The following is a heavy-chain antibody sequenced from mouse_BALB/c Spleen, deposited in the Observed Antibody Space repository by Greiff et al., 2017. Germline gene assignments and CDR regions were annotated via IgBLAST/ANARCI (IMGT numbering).Heavy chain of an antibody. V-gene: IGHV5-17*02. J-gene: IGHJ4*01. CDR1: GFTFSSFG. CDR2: ISSGSSTI. Sequence: EVQVVESGGGLVQPGGSRKLSCAASGFTFSSFGMNWVRQAPEKGLEWVAYISSGSSTIYYADTVKGRFTISRDNPKNTLFLQMTSLRSEDTAMYYCARRGDYDAMDYWGQGTSVTVSS. CDR3: ARRGDYDAMDY.